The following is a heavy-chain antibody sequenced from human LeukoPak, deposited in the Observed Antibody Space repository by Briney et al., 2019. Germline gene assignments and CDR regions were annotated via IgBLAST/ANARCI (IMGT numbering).Heavy chain of an antibody. J-gene: IGHJ4*02. CDR2: ISYDGTNK. V-gene: IGHV3-30*03. CDR1: GFTFNSYV. Sequence: GRSLRLSCAASGFTFNSYVMHWVRQVPGKGLEWVAIISYDGTNKYYADSVKGRFTISRDSSKNTLYLQMNSLRPEDTALYYCAREIEGTTVTFPLWGQGTLVTVSS. D-gene: IGHD4-17*01. CDR3: AREIEGTTVTFPL.